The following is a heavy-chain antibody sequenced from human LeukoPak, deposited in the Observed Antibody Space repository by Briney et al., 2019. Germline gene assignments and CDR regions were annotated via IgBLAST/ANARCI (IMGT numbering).Heavy chain of an antibody. Sequence: GESLKISCKGSGYSFTSYWIGWVRQMPGKGLEWMGIIGDSDTRYSPSFQGQVTISADKSIGTAYLQWSSLKASDTAMYYCTRHMNGNYGLHWGQGTLVTVSS. J-gene: IGHJ4*02. V-gene: IGHV5-51*01. CDR1: GYSFTSYW. CDR3: TRHMNGNYGLH. CDR2: IGDSDT. D-gene: IGHD1-7*01.